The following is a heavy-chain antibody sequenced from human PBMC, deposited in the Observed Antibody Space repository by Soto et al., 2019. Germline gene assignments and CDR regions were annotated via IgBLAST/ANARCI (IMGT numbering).Heavy chain of an antibody. D-gene: IGHD6-19*01. CDR2: IYYSGST. J-gene: IGHJ4*02. Sequence: SETLSLTCTVSGGSLSSYYWSWIRQPPGKGLEWIGYIYYSGSTNYNPSLKSRVTISVDTSKNQFSLKLSSVTAADTAVYYCAHIVVAGLGYYFDYWGQGTLVTVSS. CDR3: AHIVVAGLGYYFDY. CDR1: GGSLSSYY. V-gene: IGHV4-59*01.